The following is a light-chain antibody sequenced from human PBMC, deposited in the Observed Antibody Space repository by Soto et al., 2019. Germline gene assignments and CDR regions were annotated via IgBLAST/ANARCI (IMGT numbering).Light chain of an antibody. CDR1: SGHSNYA. V-gene: IGLV4-69*01. Sequence: QPVLTQSPSASASLGASVKLTCTLSSGHSNYAIAWHQQQPEKGPRYLMKLKSDGSHSKGDGIPDRFSGSSSGAERYLTISSLQSEDEADYYCQIWGTGIHVFGTGTKLTVL. CDR3: QIWGTGIHV. CDR2: LKSDGSH. J-gene: IGLJ1*01.